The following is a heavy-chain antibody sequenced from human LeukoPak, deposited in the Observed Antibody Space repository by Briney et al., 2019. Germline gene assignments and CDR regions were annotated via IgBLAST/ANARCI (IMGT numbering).Heavy chain of an antibody. Sequence: SVKVSCKASGGTFSSYAISWVRQAPGQGLEWMGGIIPIFGTANYAQKFQGRVTITADESTSTAYMELSSLRSEDTAVYYCARDEAYYDFWSGRNYYYYGMDVWGQGTTVTVSS. CDR1: GGTFSSYA. D-gene: IGHD3-3*01. CDR3: ARDEAYYDFWSGRNYYYYGMDV. V-gene: IGHV1-69*13. CDR2: IIPIFGTA. J-gene: IGHJ6*02.